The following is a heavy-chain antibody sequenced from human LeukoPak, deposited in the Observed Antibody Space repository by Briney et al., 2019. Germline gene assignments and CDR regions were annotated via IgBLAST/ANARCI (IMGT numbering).Heavy chain of an antibody. J-gene: IGHJ6*03. Sequence: GGSLRLSCAASGFTVSSNYMSWVRQAPGKGLEWVSVIYSGGSTYYADSVKGRFTISRDNSKNTLYLQMNSLRAEDTAVYYCAKVPGDTAMGYYYYYYMDVWGKGTTVTVSS. CDR2: IYSGGST. CDR1: GFTVSSNY. CDR3: AKVPGDTAMGYYYYYYMDV. D-gene: IGHD5-18*01. V-gene: IGHV3-53*01.